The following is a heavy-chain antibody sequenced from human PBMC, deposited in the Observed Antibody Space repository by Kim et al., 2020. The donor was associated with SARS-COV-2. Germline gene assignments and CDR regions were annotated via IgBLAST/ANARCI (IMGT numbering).Heavy chain of an antibody. CDR2: IDPSDSYT. J-gene: IGHJ5*02. D-gene: IGHD2-2*01. CDR1: GYSFTSYW. V-gene: IGHV5-10-1*01. CDR3: ARRDGYCSSTSCYNWFDP. Sequence: GESLKISCKGSGYSFTSYWISWVRQMPGKGLEWMGRIDPSDSYTNYSPSFQGHVTISADKSISTAYLQCSSLKASDTAMYYCARRDGYCSSTSCYNWFDPWGQGTLVTVSS.